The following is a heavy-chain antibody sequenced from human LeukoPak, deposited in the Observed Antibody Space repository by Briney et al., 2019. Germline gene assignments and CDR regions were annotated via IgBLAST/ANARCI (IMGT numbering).Heavy chain of an antibody. V-gene: IGHV3-15*01. CDR2: ISSKSDGGTT. CDR1: GLAFKNVW. J-gene: IGHJ4*02. CDR3: ITEPHDYGDFTFGY. Sequence: GGSLRLSCGASGLAFKNVWMSWVRQAPGKGLEWVGRISSKSDGGTTDYAAPVKGRFTISRDDSTNTPSLQMSGLKAEDTALYFCITEPHDYGDFTFGYWGQGTLVTVSS. D-gene: IGHD4-17*01.